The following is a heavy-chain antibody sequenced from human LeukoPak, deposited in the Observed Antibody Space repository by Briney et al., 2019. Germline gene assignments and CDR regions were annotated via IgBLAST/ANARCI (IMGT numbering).Heavy chain of an antibody. CDR1: GGSISSSSYY. D-gene: IGHD3-22*01. Sequence: PSETLSLTCTVSGGSISSSSYYWGWIRQPPGKGLEWIGSIYYSGSTYYNPSLKSRVTISVDTSKNQFSLKLSSVTAADTAVYYCARARRGDSSAFDIWGQGTMVTVSS. CDR3: ARARRGDSSAFDI. V-gene: IGHV4-39*07. J-gene: IGHJ3*02. CDR2: IYYSGST.